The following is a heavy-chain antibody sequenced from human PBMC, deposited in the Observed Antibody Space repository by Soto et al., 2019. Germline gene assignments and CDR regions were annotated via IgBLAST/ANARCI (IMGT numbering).Heavy chain of an antibody. CDR2: IIPMFGTA. CDR3: AREKDFLDWFDY. CDR1: GGTFSSYA. V-gene: IGHV1-69*12. J-gene: IGHJ4*02. D-gene: IGHD3-3*01. Sequence: QVHLVQSGAEVKKPGSSVKVSCKASGGTFSSYAISWVRQAPGQGLEWMGGIIPMFGTANYAQKFQGRVTITADEWTTTAYMELTSLRSEDTAVYYCAREKDFLDWFDYWGQGTLVTVSS.